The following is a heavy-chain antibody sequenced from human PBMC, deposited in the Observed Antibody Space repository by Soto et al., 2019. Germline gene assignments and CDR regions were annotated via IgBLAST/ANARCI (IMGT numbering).Heavy chain of an antibody. V-gene: IGHV3-15*01. Sequence: PGGSLRLSCAASGFTFSNAWMSWVRQAPGKGLEWVGRIKSKTDGGTTDYAAPVKGRFTISRDDSKNTLYLQMNSLKTEDTAVYYCTTDGTLYDILTGYYTEGFDYWGQGTLVTVSS. CDR1: GFTFSNAW. CDR2: IKSKTDGGTT. D-gene: IGHD3-9*01. CDR3: TTDGTLYDILTGYYTEGFDY. J-gene: IGHJ4*02.